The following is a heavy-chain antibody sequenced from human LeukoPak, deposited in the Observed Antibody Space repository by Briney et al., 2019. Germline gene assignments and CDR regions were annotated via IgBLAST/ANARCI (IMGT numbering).Heavy chain of an antibody. CDR3: ARDPREREHWGPFDI. CDR1: GGSVSSGSYY. J-gene: IGHJ3*02. D-gene: IGHD7-27*01. CDR2: IYYSGST. Sequence: SETLSLTCTVFGGSVSSGSYYWSWIRQPRGKGLERIGYIYYSGSTNYNPSLKSRVTISVDTSKNQFSLKLSSVTAADTAVYYCARDPREREHWGPFDIWGQGTMVTVSS. V-gene: IGHV4-61*01.